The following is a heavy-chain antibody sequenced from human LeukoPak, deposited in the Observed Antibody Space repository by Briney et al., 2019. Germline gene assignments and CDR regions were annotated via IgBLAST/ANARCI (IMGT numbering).Heavy chain of an antibody. V-gene: IGHV4-61*02. Sequence: SETLSLTCTVSVGSISSGSYYWSWIRQPAGKGLEWIGRIYTSGSTNYNPSLKSRVTISVDTSKNQFSLKLSSVTAADTAVYYCASPGYSSAFDIWGQGTMVTVSS. CDR2: IYTSGST. CDR3: ASPGYSSAFDI. D-gene: IGHD6-13*01. CDR1: VGSISSGSYY. J-gene: IGHJ3*02.